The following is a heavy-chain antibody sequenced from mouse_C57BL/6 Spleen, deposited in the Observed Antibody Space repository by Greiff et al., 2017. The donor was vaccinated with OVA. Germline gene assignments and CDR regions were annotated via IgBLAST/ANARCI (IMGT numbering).Heavy chain of an antibody. CDR3: TRALTGTLYCDY. J-gene: IGHJ2*01. Sequence: MLVESGEGLVKPGGSLKLSCAASGFTFSSYAMSWVRQTPEKRLEWVAYISSGGDYIYYADTVKGRFTIFRDNARNTLYLQMSSLKCEDTAMYYCTRALTGTLYCDYWGQGTTLTVSS. CDR1: GFTFSSYA. CDR2: ISSGGDYI. D-gene: IGHD4-1*01. V-gene: IGHV5-9-1*02.